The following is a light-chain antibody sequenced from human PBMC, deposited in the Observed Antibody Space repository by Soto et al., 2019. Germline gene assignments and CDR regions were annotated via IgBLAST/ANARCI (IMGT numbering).Light chain of an antibody. CDR2: AVS. CDR3: SSYSSGSTLVV. J-gene: IGLJ2*01. V-gene: IGLV2-14*01. CDR1: TSDVGGFLY. Sequence: QSVLTQLASVAGSPGPWITISCPGTTSDVGGFLYVSWFQPHSGKAPKLMIYAVSNRPSGISNRFSGSKSGNTASLTISGLQAEDEADYYCSSYSSGSTLVVFGGGTKLTVL.